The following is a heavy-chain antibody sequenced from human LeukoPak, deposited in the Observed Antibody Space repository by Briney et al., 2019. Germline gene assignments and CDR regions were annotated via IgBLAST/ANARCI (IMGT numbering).Heavy chain of an antibody. D-gene: IGHD3-22*01. CDR1: GFTLGNAW. J-gene: IGHJ4*02. V-gene: IGHV3-15*01. CDR2: IQSKTDGGTT. Sequence: GRSLRLSCAASGFTLGNAWMSWVRQPPGKGREWVGRIQSKTDGGTTDYAAPVKGRFTISRDDSKNTLYLQMNSLKTEDTAVYYCTTDVSSGFLGFDYWGQGTLVTVSS. CDR3: TTDVSSGFLGFDY.